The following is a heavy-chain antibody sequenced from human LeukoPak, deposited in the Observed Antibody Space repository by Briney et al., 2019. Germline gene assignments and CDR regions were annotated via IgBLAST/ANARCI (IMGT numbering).Heavy chain of an antibody. CDR3: ARVMLVLGDAFDI. D-gene: IGHD6-13*01. CDR1: GFTFSSYA. Sequence: GGSLRLSCAASGFTFSSYAMHWVRQAPGKGLEWVAVISYDGSNKYYADSVKGRFTIPRDNSKNTLYLQMNSLRAEDTAVYYCARVMLVLGDAFDIWGQGTMVTVSS. V-gene: IGHV3-30*04. J-gene: IGHJ3*02. CDR2: ISYDGSNK.